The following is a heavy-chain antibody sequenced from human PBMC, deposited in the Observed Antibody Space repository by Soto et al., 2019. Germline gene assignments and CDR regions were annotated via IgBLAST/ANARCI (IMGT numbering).Heavy chain of an antibody. Sequence: LRLSCAASGFTFYNYAMSWVRQAPGKGLEWVSAISASGSSTYYADSVKGRFTISRGNSKNTLYLQMSSLRADDTAVYYCAKDRYISSIEPPEIDYWGQGTPVTVSS. CDR3: AKDRYISSIEPPEIDY. V-gene: IGHV3-23*01. D-gene: IGHD6-13*01. J-gene: IGHJ4*02. CDR2: ISASGSST. CDR1: GFTFYNYA.